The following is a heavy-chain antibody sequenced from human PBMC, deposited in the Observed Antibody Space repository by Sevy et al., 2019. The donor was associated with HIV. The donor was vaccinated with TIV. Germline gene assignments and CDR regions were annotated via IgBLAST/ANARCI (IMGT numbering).Heavy chain of an antibody. Sequence: GGSLRLSCAASGISFNNYGMHWVRRAPGKGLEWLAVISYAGTNQYYADSVKGRFTISRDDSKNTLYLQMNILRVEDTAVYYCAQVGGSKWELFEYHAMHVWGQGTTVTVSS. CDR2: ISYAGTNQ. CDR3: AQVGGSKWELFEYHAMHV. CDR1: GISFNNYG. D-gene: IGHD1-26*01. V-gene: IGHV3-30*18. J-gene: IGHJ6*01.